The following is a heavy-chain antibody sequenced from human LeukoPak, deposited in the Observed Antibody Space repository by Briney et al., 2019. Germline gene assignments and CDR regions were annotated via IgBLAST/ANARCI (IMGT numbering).Heavy chain of an antibody. D-gene: IGHD2-2*01. V-gene: IGHV3-23*01. J-gene: IGHJ4*02. CDR1: GFTFSSYA. CDR3: AKDTLGYCSSTSCWTPDY. Sequence: PGGSLRLSCAASGFTFSSYAMSWVRQAPGKGLEWVSAISGSGGSTYYADSVKGRFTISRDNSKNTLYLQMNSLRAEDTAVYYCAKDTLGYCSSTSCWTPDYWGQGTLVTVSS. CDR2: ISGSGGST.